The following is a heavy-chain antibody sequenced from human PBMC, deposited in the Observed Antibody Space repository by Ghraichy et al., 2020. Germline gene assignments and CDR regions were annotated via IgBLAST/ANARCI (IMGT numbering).Heavy chain of an antibody. CDR2: ISGSGGST. D-gene: IGHD6-19*01. CDR1: GFTFSSYA. V-gene: IGHV3-23*01. Sequence: GGSLRLSCAASGFTFSSYAMSWVRQAPGKGLEWVSAISGSGGSTYYADSVKGRFTISRDNSKNTLYLQMNSLRAEDTAVYYCAKGPQTPRNSRVAAPFDYWGQGTLVTVSS. CDR3: AKGPQTPRNSRVAAPFDY. J-gene: IGHJ4*02.